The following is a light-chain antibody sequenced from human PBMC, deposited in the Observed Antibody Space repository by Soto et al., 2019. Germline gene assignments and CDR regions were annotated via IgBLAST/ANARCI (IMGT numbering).Light chain of an antibody. Sequence: DIQMTQSPASLSASLGDRATITCRASQGISNYLAWYQQKPGRVPKVLIYAASTLASGVPSRFSGSGSGTDFTLTISSLQPEDFATYYCQQYNSSPYTFGQATKVEIK. V-gene: IGKV1-27*01. CDR1: QGISNY. J-gene: IGKJ1*01. CDR2: AAS. CDR3: QQYNSSPYT.